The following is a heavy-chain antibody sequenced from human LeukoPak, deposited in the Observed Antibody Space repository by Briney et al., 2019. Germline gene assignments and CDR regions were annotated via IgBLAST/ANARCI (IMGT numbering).Heavy chain of an antibody. CDR1: GFTFSTYW. V-gene: IGHV3-7*01. D-gene: IGHD4-11*01. CDR2: INQAGSEK. Sequence: GRSLRLSCTASGFTFSTYWMTWVRQAPGKGLEWVANINQAGSEKYYVDSVKGRFTISRDNAKNSLYLQMNSLRAEDTAVYYCAIRLQDYWGQGTLVTVSS. CDR3: AIRLQDY. J-gene: IGHJ4*02.